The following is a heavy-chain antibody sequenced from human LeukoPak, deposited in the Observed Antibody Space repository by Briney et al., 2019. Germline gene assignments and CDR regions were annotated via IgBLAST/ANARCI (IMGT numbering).Heavy chain of an antibody. D-gene: IGHD1-26*01. CDR2: IYYSGST. J-gene: IGHJ3*02. V-gene: IGHV4-38-2*02. CDR1: GYSISSGYY. Sequence: SETLSLTCTVSGYSISSGYYWGWIRQPPGKGLEWIGSIYYSGSTYYNPSLKSRVTISVDTSKNQFSLKLSSVTAADTAVYYCASDSGSYYGAFDIWGQGTMVTVSS. CDR3: ASDSGSYYGAFDI.